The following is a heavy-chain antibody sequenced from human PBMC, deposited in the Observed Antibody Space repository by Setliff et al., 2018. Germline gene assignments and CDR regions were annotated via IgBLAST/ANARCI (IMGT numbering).Heavy chain of an antibody. Sequence: SVKVSCKASGGTFSSYAISWVRQAPGQGLEWMGGIIPIFGTANYAQKFQGRVTITTDESTSTAYMELSSLRSEGTAVYYCANPYSSSWGLYYYYYYYMDVWGKGTTVTVSS. D-gene: IGHD6-13*01. CDR1: GGTFSSYA. J-gene: IGHJ6*03. CDR2: IIPIFGTA. CDR3: ANPYSSSWGLYYYYYYYMDV. V-gene: IGHV1-69*05.